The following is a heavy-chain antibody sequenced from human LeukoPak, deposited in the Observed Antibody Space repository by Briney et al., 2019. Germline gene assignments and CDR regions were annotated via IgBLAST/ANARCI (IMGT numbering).Heavy chain of an antibody. CDR2: IRGDNGNT. J-gene: IGHJ6*03. Sequence: ASVKVSCKASGYTFSNYGISWVRQAPGQGLEWVGWIRGDNGNTNYAQKFQGRVTMTRDMSTSTVYMELSSLRSEDTAVYYCARVAAEVVGVPGAIGFGWLRRDYYYMDVWGKGTTVTVSS. D-gene: IGHD2-2*02. CDR3: ARVAAEVVGVPGAIGFGWLRRDYYYMDV. CDR1: GYTFSNYG. V-gene: IGHV1-18*01.